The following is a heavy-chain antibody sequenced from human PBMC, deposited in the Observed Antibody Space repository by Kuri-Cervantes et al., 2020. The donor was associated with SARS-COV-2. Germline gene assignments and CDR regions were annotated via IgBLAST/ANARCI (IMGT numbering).Heavy chain of an antibody. Sequence: GESLKISCAGSGFTFSGHSMNWVRQAPGKGLEWVSAIGTAGDPYYPGSVKGRFTISRENAKNSLYLQMNSLRAEDTAVYYCARDGGIAVAAHFDYWGQGTLVTVSS. CDR1: GFTFSGHS. CDR2: IGTAGDP. V-gene: IGHV3-13*05. J-gene: IGHJ4*02. D-gene: IGHD6-19*01. CDR3: ARDGGIAVAAHFDY.